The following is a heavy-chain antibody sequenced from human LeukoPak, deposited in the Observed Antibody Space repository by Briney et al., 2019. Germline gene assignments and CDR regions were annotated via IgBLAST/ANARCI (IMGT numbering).Heavy chain of an antibody. CDR2: INPNSGGT. J-gene: IGHJ6*02. V-gene: IGHV1-2*02. CDR1: GYTFTGYY. D-gene: IGHD6-6*01. Sequence: GASVKASCKASGYTFTGYYMHWVRQAPGQGLEWMGWINPNSGGTNYAQKFQGRVTMTRDTSISTAYMKLSRLRSDDTAVYYCAGERIAYYGMDVWGQGTTVTVSS. CDR3: AGERIAYYGMDV.